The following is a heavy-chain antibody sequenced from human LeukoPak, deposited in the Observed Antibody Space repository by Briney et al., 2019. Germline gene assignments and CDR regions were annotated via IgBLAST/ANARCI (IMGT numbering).Heavy chain of an antibody. V-gene: IGHV5-51*01. D-gene: IGHD3-22*01. CDR3: ARYRRDSSGYYETFDY. J-gene: IGHJ4*02. CDR2: IYPGDSDT. CDR1: GYRFSTYW. Sequence: GESLKISCKGSGYRFSTYWTAWVRQMPGKGLEWMGIIYPGDSDTRYSPSFQGQVTISADRSISTAYLQWSSLKASDTAMYYCARYRRDSSGYYETFDYWGQGALVTVSS.